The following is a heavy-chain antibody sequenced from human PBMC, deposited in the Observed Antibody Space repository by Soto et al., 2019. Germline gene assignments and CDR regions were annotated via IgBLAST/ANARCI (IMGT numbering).Heavy chain of an antibody. D-gene: IGHD3-10*01. J-gene: IGHJ5*02. CDR1: GASIISLDDY. V-gene: IGHV4-30-4*01. CDR2: IYHTGAT. CDR3: ARGAVVSLVRGVMGGNWFDP. Sequence: QVQLQESGPGLVRPSQTLSLTCTVSGASIISLDDYWTWIRQPPGNGLEWIGHIYHTGATYYNPALESRVVMSVDTSNNHFSLRLSSVTAADTAVFSCARGAVVSLVRGVMGGNWFDPWGQGTLVTVSS.